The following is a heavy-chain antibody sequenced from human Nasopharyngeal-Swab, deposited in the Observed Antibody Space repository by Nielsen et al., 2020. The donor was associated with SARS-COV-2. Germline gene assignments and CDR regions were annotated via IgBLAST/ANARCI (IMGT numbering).Heavy chain of an antibody. J-gene: IGHJ4*02. CDR3: ARDQTADYVWGSYRYILD. V-gene: IGHV3-7*01. CDR1: GFTFSSYW. Sequence: GESLKISCAASGFTFSSYWMSWVRQAPGKGLEWVANIKQDGSEKYYVDSVKGRFTISRDNAKNSLYLQMNSLRAEDTAVYYCARDQTADYVWGSYRYILDWGQGTPVTVSS. D-gene: IGHD3-16*02. CDR2: IKQDGSEK.